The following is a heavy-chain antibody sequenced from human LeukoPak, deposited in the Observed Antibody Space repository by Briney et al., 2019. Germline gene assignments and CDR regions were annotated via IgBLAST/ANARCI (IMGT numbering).Heavy chain of an antibody. CDR2: IIPIFGTA. D-gene: IGHD5-24*01. CDR3: ARSGGFGDGYNPNWFDP. Sequence: GASVKVSCKASGGTFSSYAISWVRQAPGQGLEWMGGIIPIFGTANYAQKFQGRVTITADKSTSTAYMELSSLRSEDTAVYYCARSGGFGDGYNPNWFDPWGQGTLVTVSS. CDR1: GGTFSSYA. J-gene: IGHJ5*02. V-gene: IGHV1-69*06.